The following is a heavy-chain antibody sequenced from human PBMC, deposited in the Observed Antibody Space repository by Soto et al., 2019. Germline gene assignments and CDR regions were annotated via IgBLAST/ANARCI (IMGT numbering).Heavy chain of an antibody. CDR2: IYSTGYA. CDR3: ARGNNWFLV. D-gene: IGHD1-20*01. J-gene: IGHJ4*02. CDR1: GGSINIAF. Sequence: PSETLSHTCLVSGGSINIAFWNWIRHTPGKGLQWVGYIYSTGYAAYNPSLEARATISMDKSRNQVSLRLTSVTAEDTATYYCARGNNWFLVWGQGSPVTV. V-gene: IGHV4-4*08.